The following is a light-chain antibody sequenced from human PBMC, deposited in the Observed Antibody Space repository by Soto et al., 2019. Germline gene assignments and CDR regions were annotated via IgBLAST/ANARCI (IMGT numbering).Light chain of an antibody. CDR3: QQYNSYPWT. J-gene: IGKJ1*01. V-gene: IGKV1-33*01. CDR1: QDISNY. CDR2: GAS. Sequence: DNQKTQSPSPPSASVGDKGTNTCQASQDISNYLNWYQQKQGKAPKLLIYGASNLETGVPSRFSGSGSGTDFTFTISSLQPDDGETYDCQQYNSYPWTFGQGTKVDIK.